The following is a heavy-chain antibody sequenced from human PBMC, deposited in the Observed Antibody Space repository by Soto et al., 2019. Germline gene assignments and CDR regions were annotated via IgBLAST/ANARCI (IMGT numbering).Heavy chain of an antibody. CDR3: ASHHRYYYYGMDV. V-gene: IGHV3-48*02. J-gene: IGHJ6*02. Sequence: GGSLRLFCAASGFTFSSYSMNWVRQAPGKGLEWVSYISSSSSTIYYADSVKGRFTISRDNAKNSLYLQMNSLRDEDTAVYYCASHHRYYYYGMDVWGQGTTVTVSS. CDR1: GFTFSSYS. CDR2: ISSSSSTI.